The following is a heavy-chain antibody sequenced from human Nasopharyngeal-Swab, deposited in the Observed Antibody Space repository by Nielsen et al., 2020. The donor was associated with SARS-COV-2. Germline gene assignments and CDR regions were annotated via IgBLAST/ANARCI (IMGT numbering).Heavy chain of an antibody. Sequence: SETLSLTCTVSGGSISSGGYYWSWIRQHPGEGLEWIGYIFYSGSTYYNPSLKSRLTISVDTSKNQFSLKLSSVTAADTAVYYCARHFGAIAARPCEVDYWGQGTLVTVSS. CDR2: IFYSGST. V-gene: IGHV4-31*03. D-gene: IGHD6-6*01. CDR3: ARHFGAIAARPCEVDY. CDR1: GGSISSGGYY. J-gene: IGHJ4*02.